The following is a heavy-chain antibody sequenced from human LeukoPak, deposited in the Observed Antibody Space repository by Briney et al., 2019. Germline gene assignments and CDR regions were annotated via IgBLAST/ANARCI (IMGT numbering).Heavy chain of an antibody. CDR2: IKQDGSDK. CDR1: GFTFTKAW. Sequence: GGSLRLSCAASGFTFTKAWMSWVRQAPGKGLEWVASIKQDGSDKYYVDSVKGRFTISRDNAKNSLHLQMNSLRAEDTAVYYCARDNRDIVVVPTAMGDYYYYGMDVWGQGTTVTVSS. CDR3: ARDNRDIVVVPTAMGDYYYYGMDV. V-gene: IGHV3-7*05. J-gene: IGHJ6*02. D-gene: IGHD2-2*01.